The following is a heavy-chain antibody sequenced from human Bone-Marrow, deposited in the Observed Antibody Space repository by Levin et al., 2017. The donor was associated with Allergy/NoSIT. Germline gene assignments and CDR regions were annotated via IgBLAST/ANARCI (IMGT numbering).Heavy chain of an antibody. D-gene: IGHD6-13*01. CDR1: GGSIPSYY. J-gene: IGHJ4*02. V-gene: IGHV4-59*01. Sequence: SQTLSLPCSVSGGSIPSYYWTWIRQPPGKGLEWIGYIYHTGSTNYNPSLKSRVSMSVETSKSQFSLKLRSVTAADTAVYYCATSPRSSFFDSWGQGTLVTVSS. CDR3: ATSPRSSFFDS. CDR2: IYHTGST.